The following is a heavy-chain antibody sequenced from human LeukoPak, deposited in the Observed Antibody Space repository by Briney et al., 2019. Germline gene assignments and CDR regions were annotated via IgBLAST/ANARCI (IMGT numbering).Heavy chain of an antibody. Sequence: GGSLRLSCAASGFTFSSYWMHWVRHAPGKGLVWVSRINSDGSSTIYADSVKGRFTISRDNAKNTLYLQMNSLRAEDTAVYYCASFMATITRDFDYWGQGTLVTVSS. J-gene: IGHJ4*02. V-gene: IGHV3-74*01. CDR2: INSDGSST. CDR1: GFTFSSYW. D-gene: IGHD5-12*01. CDR3: ASFMATITRDFDY.